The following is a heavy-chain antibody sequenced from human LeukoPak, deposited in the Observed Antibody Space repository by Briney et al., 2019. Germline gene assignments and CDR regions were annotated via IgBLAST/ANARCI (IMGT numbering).Heavy chain of an antibody. D-gene: IGHD1-14*01. V-gene: IGHV3-30*03. CDR2: MSSDGGDI. CDR1: GFTFSSYE. J-gene: IGHJ4*02. CDR3: TTLTLGSLDY. Sequence: GGSLRLSCAASGFTFSSYEMNWVRQAPGKGLEWLAVMSSDGGDIYYADSVKGRFTISRDNSKNTLYLQMNSLKTEDTAVYYCTTLTLGSLDYWGQGTLVTVSS.